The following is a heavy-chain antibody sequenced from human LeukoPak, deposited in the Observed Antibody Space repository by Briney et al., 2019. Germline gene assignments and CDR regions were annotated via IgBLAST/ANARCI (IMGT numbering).Heavy chain of an antibody. CDR3: VKDENSSWLWHYYYYGKDV. J-gene: IGHJ6*02. D-gene: IGHD6-13*01. CDR2: ISSNGGST. V-gene: IGHV3-64D*06. Sequence: GGSLRLSCSASGFTFSSYAMHWVRQAPGKGLEYVSAISSNGGSTYYADSVKGRFTISRDNSKNTLYLQMSSLRAEDTAVYYCVKDENSSWLWHYYYYGKDVWGQGTTVTVSS. CDR1: GFTFSSYA.